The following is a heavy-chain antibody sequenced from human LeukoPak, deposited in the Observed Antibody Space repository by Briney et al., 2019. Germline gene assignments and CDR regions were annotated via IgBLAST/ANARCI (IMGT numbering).Heavy chain of an antibody. V-gene: IGHV4-59*08. CDR1: GGSINSYY. D-gene: IGHD6-13*01. CDR3: ARRGIAAAGYDY. J-gene: IGHJ4*02. CDR2: IYYSGST. Sequence: PSETLSLTCTVSGGSINSYYWSWIRQPPGKGLEWIGYIYYSGSTNYNPSLKSRVTISVDTSKNQFSLKLSSVTAADTAVYYCARRGIAAAGYDYWGQGTLVTVSS.